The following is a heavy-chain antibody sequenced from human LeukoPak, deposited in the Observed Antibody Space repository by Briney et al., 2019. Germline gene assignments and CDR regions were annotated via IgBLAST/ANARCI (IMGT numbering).Heavy chain of an antibody. J-gene: IGHJ2*01. CDR2: ISGSGGST. Sequence: QSGGSLRLSCAASGFTFSSYAMSWVRQAPGKGLEWVSAISGSGGSTYYADSMKGRFTISRDNSKNTLYLQMNSLRAEDTAVYYCAKDYIVATDWYFDLWGRGTLVTVYS. CDR1: GFTFSSYA. D-gene: IGHD5-12*01. CDR3: AKDYIVATDWYFDL. V-gene: IGHV3-23*01.